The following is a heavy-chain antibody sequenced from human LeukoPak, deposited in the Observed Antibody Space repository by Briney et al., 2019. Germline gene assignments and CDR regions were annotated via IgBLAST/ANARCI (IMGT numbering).Heavy chain of an antibody. CDR2: IYYSGST. CDR3: ARSLAESDYFDY. Sequence: SETLSLTCTVSGGSISSSNYYWGWIRQPPGRGREWIETIYYSGSTYYNPSLKSRVTISVDTSKNHFSLKLSSVTAADTAVYYCARSLAESDYFDYWGQGTLVTVSS. CDR1: GGSISSSNYY. V-gene: IGHV4-39*02. J-gene: IGHJ4*02.